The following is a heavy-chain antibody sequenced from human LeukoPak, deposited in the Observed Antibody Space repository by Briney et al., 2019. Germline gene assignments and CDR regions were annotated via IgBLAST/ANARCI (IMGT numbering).Heavy chain of an antibody. D-gene: IGHD1-26*01. CDR3: AKVLFTGSYAFDI. V-gene: IGHV3-30*18. Sequence: PGGSLRLSCAASGFTFSNYAMHWVRQAPGKGLEWVAVVSDDGSYKYHADSVKGRFTISRDNSWNTLYLQMNSLRAEDTAMYYCAKVLFTGSYAFDIWGQRTMVTVSS. CDR2: VSDDGSYK. J-gene: IGHJ3*02. CDR1: GFTFSNYA.